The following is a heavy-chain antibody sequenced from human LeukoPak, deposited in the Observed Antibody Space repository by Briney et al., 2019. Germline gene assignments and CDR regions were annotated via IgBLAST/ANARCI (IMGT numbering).Heavy chain of an antibody. CDR3: VRDATIAADQFDY. Sequence: ASVKVSCKASGYTFTGYYMHWVRQAPGQGLEWMGWINPNSGGTNYAQKFQGRVTMTRDTSISTAYMELSRLRSDDTAVYYCVRDATIAADQFDYWGQGTLVTVSS. V-gene: IGHV1-2*02. J-gene: IGHJ4*02. CDR2: INPNSGGT. D-gene: IGHD6-13*01. CDR1: GYTFTGYY.